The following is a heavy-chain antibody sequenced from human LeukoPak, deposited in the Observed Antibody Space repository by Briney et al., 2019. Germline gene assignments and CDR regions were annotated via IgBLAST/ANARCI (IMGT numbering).Heavy chain of an antibody. V-gene: IGHV3-21*01. J-gene: IGHJ3*02. Sequence: GGSLRLSCAASGFTFSSYSMNWVRQAPGKGLEWVSSISSSSYIYYADSVKGRFTISRDNAKNSLYLQMNSLRAEDTAVYYCASMYSSSWRGAFDIWGQGTMVTVSS. CDR3: ASMYSSSWRGAFDI. CDR1: GFTFSSYS. CDR2: ISSSSYI. D-gene: IGHD6-13*01.